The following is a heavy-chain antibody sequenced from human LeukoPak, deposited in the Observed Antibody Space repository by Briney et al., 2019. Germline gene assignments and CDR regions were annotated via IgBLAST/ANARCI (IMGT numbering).Heavy chain of an antibody. CDR1: GFTFTSSA. CDR2: IVVGSGNT. J-gene: IGHJ4*02. CDR3: ARDNSSGWVIDY. Sequence: SVKVSCKASGFTFTSSAVQWVRQARGQRLEWIGWIVVGSGNTNYAQKFQERVTITRDMSTSTAYMELSSLRSEDTAVYYCARDNSSGWVIDYWGQGTLVTVSS. V-gene: IGHV1-58*01. D-gene: IGHD6-19*01.